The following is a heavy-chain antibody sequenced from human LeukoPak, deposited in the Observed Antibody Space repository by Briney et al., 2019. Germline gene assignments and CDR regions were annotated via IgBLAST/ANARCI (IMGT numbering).Heavy chain of an antibody. D-gene: IGHD1-26*01. Sequence: PGGSLRLSCAASGFTFSTYAMSWVRQAPGKGLEWVSSICGSGSSIHCVDSYYRDSVKGRFTISRDNSKDTLYLQVNSLRAEDTAVYYCARDLGLSVGVTPFASWGRGTLVTVSS. J-gene: IGHJ4*02. V-gene: IGHV3-23*01. CDR1: GFTFSTYA. CDR2: ICGSGSSIHCVDS. CDR3: ARDLGLSVGVTPFAS.